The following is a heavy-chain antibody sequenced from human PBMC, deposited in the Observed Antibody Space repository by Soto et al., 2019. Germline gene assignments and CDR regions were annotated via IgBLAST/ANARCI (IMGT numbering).Heavy chain of an antibody. D-gene: IGHD5-12*01. Sequence: SETLSLTCAVYGGSSFDYHWSWIRQPPGKGLEWIGQITDSGATNYNPSLKSRLTISRDTSKNQFSLTLNSVTAADTAVYYCAAKFPSGSWRTYFYSGAFWSQGSLVTVSS. CDR2: ITDSGAT. CDR3: AAKFPSGSWRTYFYSGAF. V-gene: IGHV4-34*01. J-gene: IGHJ4*02. CDR1: GGSSFDYH.